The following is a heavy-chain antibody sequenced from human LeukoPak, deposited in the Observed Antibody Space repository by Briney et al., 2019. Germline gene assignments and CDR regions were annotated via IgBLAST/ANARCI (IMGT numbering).Heavy chain of an antibody. Sequence: GGSLRLSCAASGFTFSTYAMSWVRQAPGMGLEWVSRISGGGGTTYYADSVKGRFTISRDNSKNTLYLQMNSLRAEDTAVYYCARAPERDYGDINAFDIWGQGTMVTVSS. CDR2: ISGGGGTT. V-gene: IGHV3-23*01. CDR1: GFTFSTYA. J-gene: IGHJ3*02. D-gene: IGHD4-17*01. CDR3: ARAPERDYGDINAFDI.